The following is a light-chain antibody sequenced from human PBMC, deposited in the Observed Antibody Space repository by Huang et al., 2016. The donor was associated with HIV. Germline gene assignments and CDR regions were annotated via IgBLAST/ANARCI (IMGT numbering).Light chain of an antibody. CDR1: ESVSSK. CDR3: QHYYNLPLYT. CDR2: DAS. V-gene: IGKV3-15*01. J-gene: IGKJ2*01. Sequence: EIVMTQSPATLSVSPGERATPYCRAIESVSSKLAVYQKIPGQGPRLLIYDASTRATANPVRFSGSGAGTECTLSISSLQSEDSAVYYCQHYYNLPLYTFGQGTKLEIK.